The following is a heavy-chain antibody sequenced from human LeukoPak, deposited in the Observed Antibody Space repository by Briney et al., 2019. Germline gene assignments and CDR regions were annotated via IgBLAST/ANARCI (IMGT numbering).Heavy chain of an antibody. D-gene: IGHD3-16*02. J-gene: IGHJ4*02. V-gene: IGHV3-15*01. CDR3: TTDYYDYVWGSYRPDY. CDR1: GLTFSNAW. Sequence: GGSLRLSCAASGLTFSNAWMSWVRQVPGQGLEWVARIKTKTDGETTEYAALVKGRFTISRDDSKNTLYLQMNSLKTEDTAVYYCTTDYYDYVWGSYRPDYWGQGTLVTVSS. CDR2: IKTKTDGETT.